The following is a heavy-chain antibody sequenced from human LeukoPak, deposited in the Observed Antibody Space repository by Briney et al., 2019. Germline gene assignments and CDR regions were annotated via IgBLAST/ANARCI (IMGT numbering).Heavy chain of an antibody. CDR1: GFIVSSNY. D-gene: IGHD3-22*01. Sequence: GGSLRLSCAASGFIVSSNYMTWVRQAPGKGLEWVSVIYSGGTTYYADSVKGRFTISRDNSKNTLYLQMNSLRTEDTAVYYCAKERQDYYDSSGYFDFDYWGQGTLVTVSS. V-gene: IGHV3-53*05. J-gene: IGHJ4*02. CDR2: IYSGGTT. CDR3: AKERQDYYDSSGYFDFDY.